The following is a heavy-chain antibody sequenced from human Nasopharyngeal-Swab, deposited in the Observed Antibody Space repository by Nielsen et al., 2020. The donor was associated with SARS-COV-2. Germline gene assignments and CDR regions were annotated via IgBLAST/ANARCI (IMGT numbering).Heavy chain of an antibody. CDR2: IYYSGST. V-gene: IGHV4-59*01. D-gene: IGHD6-19*01. J-gene: IGHJ2*01. CDR3: ARDLGSGWFWYFDL. CDR1: GGSFSGYY. Sequence: SETLSLTCAVYGGSFSGYYWSWIRQPPGKGLEWIGYIYYSGSTNYNPSLKSRVTISVDTSKNQFSLKLSSVTAADTAVYYCARDLGSGWFWYFDLWGRGTLVTVSS.